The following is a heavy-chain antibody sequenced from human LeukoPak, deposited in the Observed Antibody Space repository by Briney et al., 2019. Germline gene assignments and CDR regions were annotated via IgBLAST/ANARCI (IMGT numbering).Heavy chain of an antibody. Sequence: PGGSLRLSCVVSGFTFRSYWMSWVRQAPGKGLEWVANINEDGDSAYYVDSVKGRFSISRDNARSSLYLQTNSLRAEDTAVYYCARSPSGRSSIGYWGQGTPVTVSS. CDR1: GFTFRSYW. CDR2: INEDGDSA. V-gene: IGHV3-7*03. CDR3: ARSPSGRSSIGY. D-gene: IGHD1-26*01. J-gene: IGHJ4*02.